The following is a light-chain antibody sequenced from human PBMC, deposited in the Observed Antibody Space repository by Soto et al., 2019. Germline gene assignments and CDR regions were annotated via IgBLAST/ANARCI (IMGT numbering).Light chain of an antibody. CDR1: HSVSSS. CDR2: GAS. CDR3: QQYSDWRPQ. J-gene: IGKJ1*01. V-gene: IGKV3-15*01. Sequence: MTESPATLSVSPWERATLFCRASHSVSSSLAWYQQKPGQAPRLLIHGASTRATCIPARFSGSGSGTEFTLTISSLQSEDFAVYYCQQYSDWRPQFGQGTKVAIK.